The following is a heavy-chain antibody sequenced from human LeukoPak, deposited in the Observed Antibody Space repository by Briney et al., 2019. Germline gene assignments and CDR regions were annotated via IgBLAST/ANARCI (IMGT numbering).Heavy chain of an antibody. CDR1: GLSFISYG. V-gene: IGHV3-30*03. D-gene: IGHD1-26*01. CDR3: ARASMNVGATMAFDI. CDR2: ISGDGRNK. Sequence: PGGSLRLSCAASGLSFISYGMHWVRQAPGKGLEWVGVISGDGRNKKYADSVKGRFTISRDNAKNPLYLQMNSLRAEDTAVYYCARASMNVGATMAFDIWGQGTMVTVSS. J-gene: IGHJ3*02.